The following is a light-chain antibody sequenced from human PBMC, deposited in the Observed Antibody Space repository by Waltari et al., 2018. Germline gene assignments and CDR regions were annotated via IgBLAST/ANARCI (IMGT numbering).Light chain of an antibody. CDR2: GAS. Sequence: IVMTQSPGTLSVSPGETVTLSCTASQNVRNNIAWYQQKPGQALRRLMYGASTRATDIPARFSGSGSAGTEFTLTINSLQSEDFAIYHCQHYYNWPPWTFGQGTKV. J-gene: IGKJ1*01. V-gene: IGKV3-15*01. CDR1: QNVRNN. CDR3: QHYYNWPPWT.